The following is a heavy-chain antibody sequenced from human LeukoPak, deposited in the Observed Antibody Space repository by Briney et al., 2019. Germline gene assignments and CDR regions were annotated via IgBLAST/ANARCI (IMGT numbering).Heavy chain of an antibody. CDR3: ARAPKRNYDLPDY. J-gene: IGHJ4*02. Sequence: SETLSLTCAVYGGSFSGYYWSWIRQPPGKGLEWIGEINHSGSTNYNPSLKSRVTISVDTSKNQFSLKLSSVTAADTAVYYCARAPKRNYDLPDYWGQGTLVTVSS. D-gene: IGHD3-22*01. CDR1: GGSFSGYY. V-gene: IGHV4-34*01. CDR2: INHSGST.